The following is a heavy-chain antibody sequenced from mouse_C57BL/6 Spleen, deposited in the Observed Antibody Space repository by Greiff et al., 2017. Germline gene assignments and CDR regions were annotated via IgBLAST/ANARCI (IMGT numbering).Heavy chain of an antibody. CDR1: GFNIKDYY. Sequence: EVQLKESGAELVRPGASVKLSCTASGFNIKDYYMHWVKQRPEQGLEWIGRIDPEDGDTEYAPKFQGKATMPADTSSNTAYLQLSSLTSEDTAVYYCTLNYYGSSPWFAYWGQGTLVTVSA. CDR2: IDPEDGDT. D-gene: IGHD1-1*01. V-gene: IGHV14-1*01. J-gene: IGHJ3*01. CDR3: TLNYYGSSPWFAY.